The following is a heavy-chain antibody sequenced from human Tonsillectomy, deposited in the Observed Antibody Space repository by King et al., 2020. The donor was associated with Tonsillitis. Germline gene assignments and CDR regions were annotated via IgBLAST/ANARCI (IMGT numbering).Heavy chain of an antibody. CDR2: IDYSGST. J-gene: IGHJ5*02. V-gene: IGHV4-59*01. CDR3: ARDFGDFWSGNWFDP. CDR1: GGSISRYY. Sequence: QLQESGPGLVKPSETLSLTCIVSGGSISRYYWSWIRQSPGKGLEWIGYIDYSGSTNYNPSLTGRVTISVDTSKNQFSLKVSSVTAADTAVYYCARDFGDFWSGNWFDPWGQGTLVTVSS. D-gene: IGHD3-3*01.